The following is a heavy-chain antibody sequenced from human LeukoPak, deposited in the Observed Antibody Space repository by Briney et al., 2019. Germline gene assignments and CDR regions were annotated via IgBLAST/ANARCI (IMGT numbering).Heavy chain of an antibody. CDR3: ARLAGGAGYSYGYVDY. V-gene: IGHV4-4*09. CDR2: IYTSGST. Sequence: SETLSLTCTVSGGSISSYYWSWIRQPPGKGLEWIGYIYTSGSTNYNPSLKSRVTISVDTSKNQFSLELSSVTAADTAVYYCARLAGGAGYSYGYVDYWGQGTLVTVSS. CDR1: GGSISSYY. D-gene: IGHD5-18*01. J-gene: IGHJ4*02.